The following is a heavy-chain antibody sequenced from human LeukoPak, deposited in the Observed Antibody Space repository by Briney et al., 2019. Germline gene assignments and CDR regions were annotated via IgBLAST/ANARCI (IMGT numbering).Heavy chain of an antibody. D-gene: IGHD1-26*01. J-gene: IGHJ5*02. Sequence: GASVKVSCKASGDTFTGYYMLVLRQAPGDRLEWMVWISPNHSDTNYAQKFQGRVTMTKDTSNGTAYMELRRLRSDEPALYYCAGDGLWERTGKWFDPWGQGTLVTVSS. CDR3: AGDGLWERTGKWFDP. CDR1: GDTFTGYY. CDR2: ISPNHSDT. V-gene: IGHV1-2*02.